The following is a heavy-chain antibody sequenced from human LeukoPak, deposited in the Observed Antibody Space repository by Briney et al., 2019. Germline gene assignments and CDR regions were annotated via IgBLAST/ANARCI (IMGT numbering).Heavy chain of an antibody. Sequence: GESLKISCKGSGYSINNYWIAWVRQMPGKGLEWMGIIYPADSDIRYSPSFQGQVTISADESISTAYLQWNSLKASDTAMYYCARQEYCSGASCYTWFDPWGQGTLVTVSS. CDR3: ARQEYCSGASCYTWFDP. D-gene: IGHD2-15*01. CDR2: IYPADSDI. J-gene: IGHJ5*02. CDR1: GYSINNYW. V-gene: IGHV5-51*01.